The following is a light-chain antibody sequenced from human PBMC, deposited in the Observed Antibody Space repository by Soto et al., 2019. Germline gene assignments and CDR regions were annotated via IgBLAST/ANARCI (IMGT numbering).Light chain of an antibody. J-gene: IGKJ5*01. CDR1: QNINDN. V-gene: IGKV1-5*03. CDR3: QQYIIYPVN. Sequence: DIQMTQSPSTLSAYVGDRVTITCRASQNINDNLAWYQQIPGKAPNPLIYKASSLERGVPSRFSGSGSVTEFTLTISSLQPDEFETYYCQQYIIYPVNFDQRTRLESK. CDR2: KAS.